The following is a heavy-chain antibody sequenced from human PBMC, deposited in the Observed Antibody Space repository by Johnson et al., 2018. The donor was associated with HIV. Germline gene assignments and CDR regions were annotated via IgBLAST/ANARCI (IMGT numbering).Heavy chain of an antibody. CDR1: GFTFSSYA. V-gene: IGHV3-30*04. D-gene: IGHD4-17*01. CDR3: AKTRTTVTTIDALYI. J-gene: IGHJ3*02. CDR2: ISYDGSDE. Sequence: QVQLVESGGGVVQPGRSLRLSCAASGFTFSSYAMHWVRQAPGKGLEWVAVISYDGSDEYYADSVRGRFTISRDNSKNTLYLQMNSLRAEDTAVYYCAKTRTTVTTIDALYIWGQETMVTVSS.